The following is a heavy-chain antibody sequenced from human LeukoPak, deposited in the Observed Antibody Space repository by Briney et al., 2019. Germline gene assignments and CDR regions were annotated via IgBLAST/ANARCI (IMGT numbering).Heavy chain of an antibody. J-gene: IGHJ4*02. Sequence: ASVKVSCKASGYTFTSYYMHWVRQAPGQGLEWMGIINPSGGSTSYAQKFQGRVTMTRDTSTSTVYMELSSLRSDDTAMYYCARGPPNWGYDYWGPGTLVTVSS. D-gene: IGHD7-27*01. CDR3: ARGPPNWGYDY. CDR1: GYTFTSYY. CDR2: INPSGGST. V-gene: IGHV1-46*01.